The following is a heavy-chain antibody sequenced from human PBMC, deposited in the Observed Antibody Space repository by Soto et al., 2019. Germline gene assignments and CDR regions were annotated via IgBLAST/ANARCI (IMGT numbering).Heavy chain of an antibody. CDR3: ARCERNYGSPGWIDL. J-gene: IGHJ5*02. CDR1: GGSISSFTYY. CDR2: VYYNENT. D-gene: IGHD3-10*01. Sequence: SETLSLTCSVSGGSISSFTYYWGWIRQPPGKGLEWIGTVYYNENTYYNPSLKSRVTITVDTAKNQFSLNLRSVTAADTAMYFCARCERNYGSPGWIDLWGPGTLVTVSS. V-gene: IGHV4-39*01.